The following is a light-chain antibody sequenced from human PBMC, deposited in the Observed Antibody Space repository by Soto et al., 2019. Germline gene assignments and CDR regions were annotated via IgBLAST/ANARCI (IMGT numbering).Light chain of an antibody. Sequence: QLVLTQSPSASASLGASVKLTCTLSSGHSSYAIAWHQQQPEKGPRYLMKLNSDGSHSKGDGIPDRFSGSSSGAERYLTISSLQSGDEADYYCQTWGTGDVFGTGTKVTVL. CDR2: LNSDGSH. J-gene: IGLJ1*01. V-gene: IGLV4-69*01. CDR1: SGHSSYA. CDR3: QTWGTGDV.